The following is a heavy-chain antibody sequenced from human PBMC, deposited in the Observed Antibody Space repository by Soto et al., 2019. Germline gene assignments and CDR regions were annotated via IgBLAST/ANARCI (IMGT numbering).Heavy chain of an antibody. CDR3: SGGGRPGQIDWFDP. V-gene: IGHV4-4*02. D-gene: IGHD2-21*01. CDR1: GGSLSSCNW. Sequence: QVQLQESGPRLVKPSGTLSLTCAVYGGSLSSCNWWSWVRQPPGKGLEWIGEIYRYGSTSYNPSLKSRVTIAVDKSKNKISLKRTSLTAADTAVYFCSGGGRPGQIDWFDPWGQGILVTVSS. CDR2: IYRYGST. J-gene: IGHJ5*02.